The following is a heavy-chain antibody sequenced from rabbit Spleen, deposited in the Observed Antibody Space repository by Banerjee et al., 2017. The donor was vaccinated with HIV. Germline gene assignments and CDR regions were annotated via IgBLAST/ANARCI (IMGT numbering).Heavy chain of an antibody. CDR2: IYGATGSSA. Sequence: QSLEESGGDLVKPEGSLTLTCTASGFSFNSGHDMCWVRQAPGKGLELIACIYGATGSSAWYANWAKGRFTISKTSSTTVTLQMTSLTVADTATYWCARAANNIGYCAGLWGPGTLVTVS. D-gene: IGHD1-1*01. V-gene: IGHV1S40*01. CDR1: GFSFNSGHD. CDR3: ARAANNIGYCAGL. J-gene: IGHJ6*01.